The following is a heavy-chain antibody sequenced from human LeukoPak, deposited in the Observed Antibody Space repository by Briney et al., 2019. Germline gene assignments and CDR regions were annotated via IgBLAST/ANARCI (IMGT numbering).Heavy chain of an antibody. V-gene: IGHV3-30-3*01. CDR2: ISYDGSNK. CDR3: ARDLGYCSGGSCYSSHPDY. J-gene: IGHJ4*02. D-gene: IGHD2-15*01. CDR1: GFTLRSYS. Sequence: GRSLRLSCAAPGFTLRSYSMHRVRQAPGQGLGWVAVISYDGSNKYYADSVKGRFTISRDNSKNTLYLQMNSLRAEDTAVYYCARDLGYCSGGSCYSSHPDYWGQGTLVTVSS.